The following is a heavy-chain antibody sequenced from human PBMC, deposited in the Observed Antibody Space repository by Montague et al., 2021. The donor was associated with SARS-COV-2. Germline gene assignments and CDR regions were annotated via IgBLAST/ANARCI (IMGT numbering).Heavy chain of an antibody. CDR3: TRLTQLGYCSSASCSPALYFDY. J-gene: IGHJ4*02. D-gene: IGHD2-15*01. Sequence: SETLSLTCTVSGGSMSDYYWTWIRQPPGKGPEWIGYFSRSGGSNYNPSLRGRVTISLVTSRSQFSLQLSSVTAADTAFYYCTRLTQLGYCSSASCSPALYFDYWGQGFLVSVSS. V-gene: IGHV4-59*01. CDR1: GGSMSDYY. CDR2: FSRSGGS.